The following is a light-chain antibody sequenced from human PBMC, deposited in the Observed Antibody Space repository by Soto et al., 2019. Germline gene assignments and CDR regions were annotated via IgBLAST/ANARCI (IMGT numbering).Light chain of an antibody. CDR1: QSVRNNY. CDR3: QQYGRSPLT. J-gene: IGKJ4*01. CDR2: DAS. Sequence: EIVLTQYPDTLSLSPGERATLSCRASQSVRNNYLAWYQQKPGQAPRFLIYDASSRATGIPDRFSGSGSGTDFNLTISRLEPEDFAVYYCQQYGRSPLTFGGGTKVEIK. V-gene: IGKV3-20*01.